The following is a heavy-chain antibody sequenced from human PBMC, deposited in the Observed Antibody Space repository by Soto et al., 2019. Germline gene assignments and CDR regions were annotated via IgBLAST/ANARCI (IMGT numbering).Heavy chain of an antibody. Sequence: GGSLRLSCAASGFTFSSYSMNWVRQAPGKGLEWVSSISSSSSYIYYADSVKGRFTISRDNAKNSLYLQMNSLRAEDTAVYYCATKAEIAARPDYWGQGTLVTVSS. J-gene: IGHJ4*02. D-gene: IGHD6-6*01. CDR2: ISSSSSYI. CDR3: ATKAEIAARPDY. CDR1: GFTFSSYS. V-gene: IGHV3-21*01.